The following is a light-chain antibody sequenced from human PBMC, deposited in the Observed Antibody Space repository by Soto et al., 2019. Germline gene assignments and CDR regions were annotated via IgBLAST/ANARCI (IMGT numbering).Light chain of an antibody. CDR2: DAS. CDR1: QTINNF. V-gene: IGKV3-11*01. CDR3: QQRSTGT. Sequence: EVLSTQSPATLSLSPGERATLSCRASQTINNFLAWYQQKPGQAPRLLIYDASSRAAGVPGRFSGSGSGTDFTLTITSLEPEDFALYHCQQRSTGTFGGGTKV. J-gene: IGKJ4*01.